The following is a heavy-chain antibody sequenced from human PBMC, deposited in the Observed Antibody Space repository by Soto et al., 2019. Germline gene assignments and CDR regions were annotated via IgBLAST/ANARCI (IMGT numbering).Heavy chain of an antibody. V-gene: IGHV4-34*01. D-gene: IGHD3-10*01. J-gene: IGHJ4*02. CDR3: ARGIRHTNTYYYGSGSPPGDY. Sequence: SETLSLTCAVYGGSFSGYYWSWIRQPPGKGLEWIGEINHSGSTNYNPSLKSRVTISVDTSKNQFSLKLSSVTAADTAVYYCARGIRHTNTYYYGSGSPPGDYWGQGTLVTVSS. CDR2: INHSGST. CDR1: GGSFSGYY.